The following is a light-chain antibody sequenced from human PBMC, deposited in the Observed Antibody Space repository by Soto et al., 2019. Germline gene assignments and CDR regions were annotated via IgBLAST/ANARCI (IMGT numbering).Light chain of an antibody. CDR3: QQRSDWPST. Sequence: EIVLTQSPATLSLSPGERATLSCRASQSVGTYFAWYQQKPGQAPRLLIYDSSNRATGIPARFSGSGSGTVFTLPISSLEPEDFAVYYCQQRSDWPSTFGGGTKVEIK. V-gene: IGKV3-11*01. J-gene: IGKJ4*01. CDR2: DSS. CDR1: QSVGTY.